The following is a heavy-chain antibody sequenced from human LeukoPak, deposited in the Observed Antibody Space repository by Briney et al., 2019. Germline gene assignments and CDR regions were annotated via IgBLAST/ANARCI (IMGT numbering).Heavy chain of an antibody. CDR2: INPNRGGT. V-gene: IGHV1-2*02. CDR1: GYSFTADW. Sequence: GASVKVSCKPSGYSFTADWVHWGRQAPGQGGEWGGWINPNRGGTKYVQKCQGRVTMTRDTSISTAYLELSRLRCDATGVSYCGLTVTYSYGMDVWGQGTTVTVSS. CDR3: GLTVTYSYGMDV. J-gene: IGHJ6*02. D-gene: IGHD4-17*01.